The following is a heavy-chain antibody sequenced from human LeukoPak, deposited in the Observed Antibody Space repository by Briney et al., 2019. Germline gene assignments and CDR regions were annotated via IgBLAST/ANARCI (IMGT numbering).Heavy chain of an antibody. J-gene: IGHJ4*02. CDR1: GFTFSSYS. D-gene: IGHD1-26*01. CDR3: ARDADDEWEP. Sequence: GGSLRLSCAASGFTFSSYSMNWVRQAPGKGLEWVSSISSSSSYIYYADSVKGRFTISRDNTKNSLYLQMNSLRAEDTAVYYCARDADDEWEPWGQGTLVTVSS. CDR2: ISSSSSYI. V-gene: IGHV3-21*01.